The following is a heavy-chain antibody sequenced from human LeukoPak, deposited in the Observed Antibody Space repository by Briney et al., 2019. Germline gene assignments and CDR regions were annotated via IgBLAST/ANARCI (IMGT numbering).Heavy chain of an antibody. CDR1: GFTFSSYW. CDR3: ARESLGATTFDY. Sequence: GGSLRLSCAASGFTFSSYWMSWVRQAPGKGLEWVANIKQDGSEKYYVDSVKGRFIISRDNAKNSLNLQMNSLRAEDTAVYYCARESLGATTFDYWGQGTLVTVSS. CDR2: IKQDGSEK. V-gene: IGHV3-7*01. J-gene: IGHJ4*02. D-gene: IGHD1-26*01.